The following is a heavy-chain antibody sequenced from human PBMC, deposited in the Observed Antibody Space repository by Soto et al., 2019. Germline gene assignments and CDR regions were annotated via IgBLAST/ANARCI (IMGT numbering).Heavy chain of an antibody. Sequence: GASVKVSCTASGGTFSSYAISWVRQAPGQGLEWMGGIIPIFGTANYAQKFQGRVTITADESTTTAYMELSSLRSEDTAVYYCARPTRFYYDSSGQSAWFDPWGQGTLVTVSS. V-gene: IGHV1-69*13. CDR3: ARPTRFYYDSSGQSAWFDP. D-gene: IGHD3-22*01. CDR1: GGTFSSYA. J-gene: IGHJ5*02. CDR2: IIPIFGTA.